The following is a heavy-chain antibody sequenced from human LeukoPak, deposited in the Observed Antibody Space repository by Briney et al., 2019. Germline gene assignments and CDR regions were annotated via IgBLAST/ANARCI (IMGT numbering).Heavy chain of an antibody. V-gene: IGHV3-43D*03. Sequence: GGSLRLSCAASGFTFDDYGMSWVRQAPGKGLEWVSGINWNGGSTYYADSVKGRFTISRDNSKNSLYLQMNSLRAEDTALYYCAKDKAEGRYCSGGSCHAPTYYYYYMDVWGKGTTVTVSS. D-gene: IGHD2-15*01. CDR2: INWNGGST. CDR1: GFTFDDYG. J-gene: IGHJ6*03. CDR3: AKDKAEGRYCSGGSCHAPTYYYYYMDV.